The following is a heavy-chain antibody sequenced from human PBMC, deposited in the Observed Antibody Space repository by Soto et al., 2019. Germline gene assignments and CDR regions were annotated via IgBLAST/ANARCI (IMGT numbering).Heavy chain of an antibody. Sequence: QVQLVQSGAEVKKPGASVKVSCKASGYTFSSYGISWVRQAPGQGIEWMGWISAYNGNTKYAQKIQGRVTMTTDTARSTAYMELRSLRSDDTVVYYCARDSPPVVYWGQGTLVTVSS. CDR3: ARDSPPVVY. CDR2: ISAYNGNT. V-gene: IGHV1-18*01. J-gene: IGHJ4*02. CDR1: GYTFSSYG.